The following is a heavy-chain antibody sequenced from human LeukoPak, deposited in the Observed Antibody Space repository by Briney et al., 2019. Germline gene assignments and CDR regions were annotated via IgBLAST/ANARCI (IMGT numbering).Heavy chain of an antibody. D-gene: IGHD6-6*01. J-gene: IGHJ5*02. CDR2: IYYSGST. V-gene: IGHV4-59*01. CDR3: ARGVLIAAPSNWFDP. CDR1: GGSISSYY. Sequence: PSETLSLTCTVSGGSISSYYWSWIRQPPGKGLEWIGYIYYSGSTNYNPPLKSRVTISVDTSKNQFSLKLSSVTAADTAVYYCARGVLIAAPSNWFDPWGQGTLVTVSS.